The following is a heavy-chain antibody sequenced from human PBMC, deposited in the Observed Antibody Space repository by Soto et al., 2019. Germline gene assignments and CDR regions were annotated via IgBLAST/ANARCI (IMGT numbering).Heavy chain of an antibody. Sequence: ASVKVSCKASGYTFTSYGISWVRQAPGQGLEWMGIINPSGGSTRYAQKLQGRVTMTRDTSTSTVYMELSSLRSEDTAVYYCARDMWYSSSWYDYWGQGTLVTVSS. J-gene: IGHJ4*02. CDR1: GYTFTSYG. D-gene: IGHD6-13*01. V-gene: IGHV1-46*03. CDR2: INPSGGST. CDR3: ARDMWYSSSWYDY.